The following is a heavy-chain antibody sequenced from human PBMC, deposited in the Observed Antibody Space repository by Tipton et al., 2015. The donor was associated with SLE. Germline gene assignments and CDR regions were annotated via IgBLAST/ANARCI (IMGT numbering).Heavy chain of an antibody. D-gene: IGHD2-21*02. Sequence: TLSLTCAVSGGSISNGDYSWSWIRQPPGKGLEWIGYSSHSGRSNYNSSLRSRVTISLDMSKNQFSLKLGSVTAADTAVYYCARDMDGFGDPNLFEYWGQGTLVTVSS. J-gene: IGHJ4*02. CDR3: ARDMDGFGDPNLFEY. V-gene: IGHV4-30-2*02. CDR1: GGSISNGDYS. CDR2: SSHSGRS.